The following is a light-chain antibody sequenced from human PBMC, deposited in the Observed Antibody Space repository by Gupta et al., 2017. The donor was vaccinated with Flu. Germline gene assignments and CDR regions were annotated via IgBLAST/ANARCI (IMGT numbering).Light chain of an antibody. CDR3: RSDTTSGTVL. CDR2: EVA. Sequence: SITISCIGTYNDVGGYNYVSWYQQEPGKAPRLMIYEVANRPAGVAHRFSGSKSGGTASLTISGRQADDEADYYCRSDTTSGTVLFGGGTKVTVL. CDR1: YNDVGGYNY. J-gene: IGLJ2*01. V-gene: IGLV2-14*01.